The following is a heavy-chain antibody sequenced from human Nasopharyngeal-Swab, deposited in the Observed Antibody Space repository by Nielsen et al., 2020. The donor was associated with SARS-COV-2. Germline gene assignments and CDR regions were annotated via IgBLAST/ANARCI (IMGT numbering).Heavy chain of an antibody. D-gene: IGHD3-3*01. V-gene: IGHV4-31*03. CDR2: IYYSGST. J-gene: IGHJ3*02. Sequence: SETLSLTCTVSGGSISSGGYYWSWIRQHPGKGLEWIGYIYYSGSTYYNPSLKSRVTISVDTSKNQFPLKLSSVTAADTAVYYCARARRGAIFGAVDAFDIWGQGTMVTVSS. CDR3: ARARRGAIFGAVDAFDI. CDR1: GGSISSGGYY.